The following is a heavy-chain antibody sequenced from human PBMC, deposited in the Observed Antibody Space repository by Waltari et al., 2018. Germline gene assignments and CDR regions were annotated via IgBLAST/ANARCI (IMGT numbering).Heavy chain of an antibody. CDR3: MKDQARG. Sequence: QVQLVESGGGVVQPGGSLRLSRAASGFTFSLSGMHWVRQAPGNGLEWVAFMSYDGSNKYYADSVKGRFTISRDNSRNTLYLQMNRLRDEDTAVYYCMKDQARGWGQGTLVTVSS. J-gene: IGHJ4*02. CDR1: GFTFSLSG. CDR2: MSYDGSNK. V-gene: IGHV3-30*02. D-gene: IGHD5-12*01.